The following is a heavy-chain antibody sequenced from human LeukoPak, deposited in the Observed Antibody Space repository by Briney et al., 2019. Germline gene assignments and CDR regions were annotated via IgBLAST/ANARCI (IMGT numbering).Heavy chain of an antibody. V-gene: IGHV3-74*03. CDR1: GFTFSSYW. CDR2: IKSDGST. J-gene: IGHJ1*01. D-gene: IGHD3-22*01. CDR3: ARAPSEIGGYYPENFRH. Sequence: GESLRLSCAASGFTFSSYWMHWVRQAPGKGLVWVSRIKSDGSTKYAASVKGRFTISRDNAKNTVSLQMNSLRAEDTGVYYCARAPSEIGGYYPENFRHWGQGTLVTVSS.